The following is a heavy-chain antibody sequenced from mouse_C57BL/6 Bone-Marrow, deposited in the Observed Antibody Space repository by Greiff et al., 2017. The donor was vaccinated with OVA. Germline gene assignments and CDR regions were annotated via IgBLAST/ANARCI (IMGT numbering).Heavy chain of an antibody. CDR2: IDPETGGT. J-gene: IGHJ2*01. CDR1: GYTFTDYE. V-gene: IGHV1-15*01. D-gene: IGHD2-5*01. CDR3: TRDSNYDFDY. Sequence: QVQLKQSGAELVRPGASVTLSCKASGYTFTDYEMHWVKQTPVHGLEWIGAIDPETGGTAYNQKFKGKAILTADKSSSTAYMELRSLTSEDSAVYYCTRDSNYDFDYWGQGTTLTVSS.